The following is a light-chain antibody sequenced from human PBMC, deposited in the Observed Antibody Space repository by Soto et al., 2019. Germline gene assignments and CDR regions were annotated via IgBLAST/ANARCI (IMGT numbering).Light chain of an antibody. CDR3: SSYAGSSNV. J-gene: IGLJ1*01. Sequence: QSVLTQPPSASGSPGQSVAISCTGTSSDVGGYNYVSWYQQHPGKAPKLMIYDFNKRPSGVPDRFSGSKSGNTASLTVSGLQAEDEADYYCSSYAGSSNVFGTGTKATVL. CDR1: SSDVGGYNY. V-gene: IGLV2-8*01. CDR2: DFN.